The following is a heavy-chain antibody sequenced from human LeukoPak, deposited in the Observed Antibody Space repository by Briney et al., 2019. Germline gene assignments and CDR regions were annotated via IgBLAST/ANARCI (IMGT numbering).Heavy chain of an antibody. CDR2: IYNIVST. V-gene: IGHV4-59*08. J-gene: IGHJ4*02. CDR1: GGSISSYY. D-gene: IGHD6-19*01. CDR3: ARPVTARGGSGWPQHIDY. Sequence: SETLSLTCTVSGGSISSYYWSWIRQSPGKGLEWIGYIYNIVSTNYNPSLKSRVIISVDPSKNQFSLKLTSVTTADTAVYYCARPVTARGGSGWPQHIDYWGQGTLVSVSS.